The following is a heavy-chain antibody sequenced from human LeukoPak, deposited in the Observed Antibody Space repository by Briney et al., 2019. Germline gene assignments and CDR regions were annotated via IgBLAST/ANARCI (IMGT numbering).Heavy chain of an antibody. V-gene: IGHV3-23*01. CDR1: GFTFRSYA. CDR2: IDSTGDYT. Sequence: GSLRLSCAASGFTFRSYAMSWVRQAPGKGLDWVSAIDSTGDYTYHADSVKGRLTISRDNSKNTLYLQMDSLRAEDTAIYYCAKGSSGGRPYYFDYWGQGTLVTVSS. D-gene: IGHD3-22*01. CDR3: AKGSSGGRPYYFDY. J-gene: IGHJ4*02.